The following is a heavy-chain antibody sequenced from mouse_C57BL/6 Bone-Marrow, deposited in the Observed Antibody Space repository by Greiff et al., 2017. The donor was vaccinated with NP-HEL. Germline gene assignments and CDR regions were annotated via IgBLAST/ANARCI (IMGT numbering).Heavy chain of an antibody. CDR2: INSDGGST. CDR1: EYAFPSHD. J-gene: IGHJ1*03. Sequence: EVKLMESGGGLVQPGESLKLSCESNEYAFPSHDMSWVRKTPEKRLELVAAINSDGGSTYYPDTMERRFIISRDNTKKTLYLQMSSLRSEDTALYYCARHGDDGYYGGYFDVWGTGTTVTVSS. D-gene: IGHD2-3*01. CDR3: ARHGDDGYYGGYFDV. V-gene: IGHV5-2*01.